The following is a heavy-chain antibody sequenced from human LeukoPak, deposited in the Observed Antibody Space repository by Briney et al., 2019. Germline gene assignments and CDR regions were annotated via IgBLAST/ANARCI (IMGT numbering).Heavy chain of an antibody. CDR3: AGAAGQH. Sequence: GGSLRLSCAASGFTFSSYSMNWVRQAPGKGLEWVSSISSSSSYIYYADSVKGRFTISRDNARNSLYLQMNGLRAEDTAVYYCAGAAGQHWGQGTLVTVSS. CDR2: ISSSSSYI. V-gene: IGHV3-21*01. CDR1: GFTFSSYS. J-gene: IGHJ4*02. D-gene: IGHD6-13*01.